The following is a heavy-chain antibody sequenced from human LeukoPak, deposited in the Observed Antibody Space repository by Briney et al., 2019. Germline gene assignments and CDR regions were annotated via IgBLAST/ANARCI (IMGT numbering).Heavy chain of an antibody. CDR1: GFTFSSYS. J-gene: IGHJ4*02. D-gene: IGHD6-13*01. CDR2: ISSSSSYI. Sequence: PGGSLRLSCAASGFTFSSYSMNWVRQAPGKGLEWVSSISSSSSYIYYADSVEGRFTISRDNAKNSLYLQMNSLRAEDTAVYYCARDSGSIAAAGYFDYWGQGTLVTVSS. CDR3: ARDSGSIAAAGYFDY. V-gene: IGHV3-21*01.